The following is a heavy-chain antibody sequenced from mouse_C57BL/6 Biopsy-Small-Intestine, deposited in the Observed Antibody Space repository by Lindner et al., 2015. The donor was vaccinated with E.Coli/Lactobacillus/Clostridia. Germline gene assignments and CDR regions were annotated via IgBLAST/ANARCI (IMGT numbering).Heavy chain of an antibody. J-gene: IGHJ4*01. CDR2: ISGYDGNT. V-gene: IGHV1-59*01. CDR3: ARERSFDGSGFTYFLDS. D-gene: IGHD1-3*01. Sequence: SVKVSCKASGYTFTNYGISWVRQAPGQGLEWMGWISGYDGNTNYAQNFQGRVTVTTDTSRSTVYMEMRNLRSDDTAVYYCARERSFDGSGFTYFLDSWGQGTLVTVSS. CDR1: GYTFTNYG.